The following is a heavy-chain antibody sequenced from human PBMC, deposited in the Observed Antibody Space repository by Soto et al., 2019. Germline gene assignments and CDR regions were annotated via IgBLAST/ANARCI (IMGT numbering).Heavy chain of an antibody. D-gene: IGHD3-3*01. J-gene: IGHJ6*02. Sequence: QVQLVQSGAEVKKPGSSVKVSCKASGGTFNRYAISWVRQAPGQGLEWMGGIIPIFGIGNDAQRFQGRVTITADESTGTAYMELSSLISEATGVYYCARSAITIFGVVSIPPHYYSEMDVWGQGTTVTVSS. V-gene: IGHV1-69*01. CDR1: GGTFNRYA. CDR3: ARSAITIFGVVSIPPHYYSEMDV. CDR2: IIPIFGIG.